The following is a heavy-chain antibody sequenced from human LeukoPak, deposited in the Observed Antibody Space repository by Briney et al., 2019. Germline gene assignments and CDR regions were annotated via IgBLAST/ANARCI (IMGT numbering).Heavy chain of an antibody. D-gene: IGHD2-2*01. Sequence: SVKVSCKVSGGTFSSYAISWVRQAPGQGLEWMGGIIPIFGTANYAQKFQGRVTITADKSTSTAYMELSSLRSEDTAVYYCAAERYCSSTSCYVYYYYGMDVWGKGTTVTVSS. CDR1: GGTFSSYA. CDR2: IIPIFGTA. J-gene: IGHJ6*04. CDR3: AAERYCSSTSCYVYYYYGMDV. V-gene: IGHV1-69*06.